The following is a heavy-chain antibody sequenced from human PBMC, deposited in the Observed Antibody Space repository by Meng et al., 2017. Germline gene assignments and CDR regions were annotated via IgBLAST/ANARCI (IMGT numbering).Heavy chain of an antibody. CDR3: ATISPRDSSGLSFDY. J-gene: IGHJ4*02. CDR1: GYTFTSYA. V-gene: IGHV7-4-1*02. D-gene: IGHD3-22*01. CDR2: INTNTGNP. Sequence: QGRWVQSGSELKKPGASVKVSCKASGYTFTSYAMNWVRQAPGQGLEWMGWINTNTGNPTYAQGSTGRYVFSLDTSVSTAYLQISSLKAEDTAVYYCATISPRDSSGLSFDYWGQGTLVTVSS.